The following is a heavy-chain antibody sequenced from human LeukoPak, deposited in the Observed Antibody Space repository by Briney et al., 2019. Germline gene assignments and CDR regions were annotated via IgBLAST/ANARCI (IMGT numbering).Heavy chain of an antibody. CDR3: ARRYYDSSGSPFLNWFDP. V-gene: IGHV4-39*01. J-gene: IGHJ5*02. CDR1: GGSISSSSYY. CDR2: IYYSGST. D-gene: IGHD3-22*01. Sequence: PSETLSLTCTVSGGSISSSSYYWGWIRQPPGKGLEWIGSIYYSGSTYYNPSLKSRVTISVDTSKNQFSLKLSSVTAADTAVYYCARRYYDSSGSPFLNWFDPWGQGTLVTVSS.